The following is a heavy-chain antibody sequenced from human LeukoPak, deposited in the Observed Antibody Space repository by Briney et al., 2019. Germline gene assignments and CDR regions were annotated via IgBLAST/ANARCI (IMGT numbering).Heavy chain of an antibody. Sequence: NPSETLSLTCTVSGGSISSYYWSWIRQPPGKGLEWIGYIYYSGSTNYNPSLKSRVTISVDTSKNQFSLKLSSVTAADTAVYYCARSPGIAADFDYWGRGTLVTVSS. CDR1: GGSISSYY. CDR2: IYYSGST. CDR3: ARSPGIAADFDY. J-gene: IGHJ4*02. V-gene: IGHV4-59*01. D-gene: IGHD6-13*01.